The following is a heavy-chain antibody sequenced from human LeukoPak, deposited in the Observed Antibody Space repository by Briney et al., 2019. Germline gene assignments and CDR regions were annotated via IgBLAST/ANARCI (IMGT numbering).Heavy chain of an antibody. D-gene: IGHD3-10*01. CDR3: ARVDGSGSYYYAMDV. V-gene: IGHV4-59*01. CDR1: AVSISSYY. Sequence: SETLSLTCTVSAVSISSYYWSWIRQPPGKGLEWIGYIYYSGSTNYNPSLKSRVTISVDTSKNQFSLKLSSVTAADTAVYYCARVDGSGSYYYAMDVWGQGTTVTVSS. J-gene: IGHJ6*02. CDR2: IYYSGST.